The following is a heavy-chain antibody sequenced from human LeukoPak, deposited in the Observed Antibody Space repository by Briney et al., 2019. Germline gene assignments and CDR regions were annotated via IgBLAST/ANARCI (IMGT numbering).Heavy chain of an antibody. CDR3: TREGGSYYTDFDY. CDR2: IRSKANSYAT. CDR1: GFTFSGSA. Sequence: GGSLKLSCAASGFTFSGSAMHWVRQASGKGLEWVGRIRSKANSYATAYAASAEGRFTISRDDSKNTAYLQMNSLKTEDTAVYYCTREGGSYYTDFDYWGQGTLVTVSS. J-gene: IGHJ4*02. V-gene: IGHV3-73*01. D-gene: IGHD1-26*01.